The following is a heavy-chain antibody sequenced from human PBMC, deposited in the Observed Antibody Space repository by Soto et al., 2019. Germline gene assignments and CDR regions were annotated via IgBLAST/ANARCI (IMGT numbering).Heavy chain of an antibody. J-gene: IGHJ5*02. D-gene: IGHD3-10*01. CDR3: ERERGEWCGDLLPRGGFDP. Sequence: PSETLSLTCTVSGGSISDYYWRWIRQPPGKGLEWIGYILYTGYTNYNPSLKSRITISIDTSRNQFSLRLSSVTAADTAVYYCERERGEWCGDLLPRGGFDPWGQGTLVTVSS. V-gene: IGHV4-59*01. CDR1: GGSISDYY. CDR2: ILYTGYT.